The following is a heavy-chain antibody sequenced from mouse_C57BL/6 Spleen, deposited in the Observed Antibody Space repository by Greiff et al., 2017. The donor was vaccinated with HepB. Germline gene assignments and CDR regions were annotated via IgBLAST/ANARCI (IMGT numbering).Heavy chain of an antibody. V-gene: IGHV5-4*01. CDR1: GFTFSSYA. Sequence: DVQLVESRGGLVKPGGSLKLSCAASGFTFSSYAMSWVRQTPEKRLEWVATISDGGSYTYYPDNVKGRFTISRDNAKNNLYLQMSHLKSEDTAMYYCARNYYGSSYRYFDVWGTGTTVTVSS. CDR3: ARNYYGSSYRYFDV. D-gene: IGHD1-1*01. CDR2: ISDGGSYT. J-gene: IGHJ1*03.